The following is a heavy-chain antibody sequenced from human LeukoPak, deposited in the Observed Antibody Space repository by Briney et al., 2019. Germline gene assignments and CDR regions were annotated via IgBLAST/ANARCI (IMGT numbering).Heavy chain of an antibody. CDR3: ARDDRAFLSRDGMDV. Sequence: GGSLRLSCAASGFTFSSYGMHWVRQAPGKGLEWVAVIWYDGSNKYYADSVKGRFTISRDNSKNTLYLQMNSLRAEDTAVYYCARDDRAFLSRDGMDVWGQGTTVTVSS. V-gene: IGHV3-33*01. D-gene: IGHD2-2*01. CDR1: GFTFSSYG. CDR2: IWYDGSNK. J-gene: IGHJ6*02.